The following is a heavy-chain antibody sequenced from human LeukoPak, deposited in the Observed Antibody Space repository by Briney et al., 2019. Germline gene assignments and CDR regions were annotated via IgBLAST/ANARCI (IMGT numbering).Heavy chain of an antibody. CDR3: ARWGTYYYDSSGYYGFDY. CDR2: IKQDGSEK. D-gene: IGHD3-22*01. V-gene: IGHV3-7*01. J-gene: IGHJ4*02. Sequence: PGGSLRLSCAASGFAFSSYWMSWVRQAPGKGLEWVASIKQDGSEKYYVDSVKGRFTISRDNAKNSLYLQMNSLRAEDTAVYYCARWGTYYYDSSGYYGFDYWGQGTLVTVSS. CDR1: GFAFSSYW.